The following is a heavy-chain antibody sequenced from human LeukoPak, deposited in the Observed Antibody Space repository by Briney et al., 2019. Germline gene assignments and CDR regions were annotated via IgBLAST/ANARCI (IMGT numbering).Heavy chain of an antibody. V-gene: IGHV4-39*01. D-gene: IGHD3-16*01. CDR3: AEGVYYFDY. J-gene: IGHJ4*02. CDR2: IYYSGST. CDR1: GGSISSSSYY. Sequence: ASETLSLTCTVSGGSISSSSYYWGWIRQPPGQGLVWIGSIYYSGSTYYNPSLKSRVTISVDTSKNQFSLKLSSVTAADTAVYYCAEGVYYFDYWGQGTLVTVSS.